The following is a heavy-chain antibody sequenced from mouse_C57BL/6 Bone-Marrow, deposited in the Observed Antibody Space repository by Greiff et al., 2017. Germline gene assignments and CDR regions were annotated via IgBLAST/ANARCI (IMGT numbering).Heavy chain of an antibody. CDR3: EREGGWFAY. Sequence: VQLQQPGTELVKPGASVKLSCKASGYTFTSYWMHWVKQRPGQGLEWIGNINPSNGCTYYNEKFKSKATLTVDKSSSSAYMQLSRLTSEDSAVYACEREGGWFAYWGQGTLVTVSA. J-gene: IGHJ3*01. V-gene: IGHV1-53*01. CDR2: INPSNGCT. D-gene: IGHD3-3*01. CDR1: GYTFTSYW.